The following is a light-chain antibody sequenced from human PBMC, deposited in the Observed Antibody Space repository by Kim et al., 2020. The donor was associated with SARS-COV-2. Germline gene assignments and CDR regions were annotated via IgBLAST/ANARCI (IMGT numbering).Light chain of an antibody. J-gene: IGLJ1*01. CDR3: CSYAGSYYEV. CDR1: SSDIGGYNY. Sequence: SVTISSTGTSSDIGGYNYVSWYQQNPGKAPKLVIYEVSKRPSGVPDRFSGSKSGNTASLTISGLQAEDEADYYCCSYAGSYYEVFGTGTKVTVL. V-gene: IGLV2-11*01. CDR2: EVS.